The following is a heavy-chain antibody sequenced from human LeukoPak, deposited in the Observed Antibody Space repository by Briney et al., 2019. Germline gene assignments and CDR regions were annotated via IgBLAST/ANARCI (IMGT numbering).Heavy chain of an antibody. CDR2: MNPNSGNT. Sequence: GASVTVSYTASVYTFTIYDINWVRQATGQGVEWMGWMNPNSGNTGYTQKFQGRVTITRNTSISTAYMELSSLRSEDTAVYYCARGLPFWSGYYIYWFDPWGQGTLVTVSS. CDR1: VYTFTIYD. CDR3: ARGLPFWSGYYIYWFDP. V-gene: IGHV1-8*03. D-gene: IGHD3-3*01. J-gene: IGHJ5*02.